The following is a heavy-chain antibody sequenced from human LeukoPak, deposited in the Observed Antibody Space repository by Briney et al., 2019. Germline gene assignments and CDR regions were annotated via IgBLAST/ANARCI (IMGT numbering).Heavy chain of an antibody. CDR3: ARETRLAAGDY. CDR1: GFTFSSYS. V-gene: IGHV3-21*01. Sequence: GGSLTLSCAASGFTFSSYSMNWVRQAPGKGLEWVSSINNSSSYIYYADSVKGRFTISRDNAKNSLYLQMNSLRAEDTAMYYCARETRLAAGDYWGQGTLVTVSS. J-gene: IGHJ4*02. CDR2: INNSSSYI. D-gene: IGHD6-13*01.